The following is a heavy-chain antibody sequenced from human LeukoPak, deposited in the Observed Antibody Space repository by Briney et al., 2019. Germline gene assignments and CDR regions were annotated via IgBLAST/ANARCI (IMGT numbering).Heavy chain of an antibody. V-gene: IGHV3-23*01. CDR2: ITSSGGST. D-gene: IGHD6-13*01. CDR1: GFTFSSYA. Sequence: TGGSLRLSCAASGFTFSSYAMSWVRQALGKGLEWVSSITSSGGSTYYAGSVKGQFTISRDNSKNTVYLQMNSLRAEDTAVYYCAKDRSHIAARGLFDYWGQGTLVTVSS. J-gene: IGHJ4*02. CDR3: AKDRSHIAARGLFDY.